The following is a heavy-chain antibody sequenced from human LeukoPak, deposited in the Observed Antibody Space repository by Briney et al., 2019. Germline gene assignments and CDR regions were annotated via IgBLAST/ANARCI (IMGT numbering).Heavy chain of an antibody. J-gene: IGHJ6*03. D-gene: IGHD3-10*01. Sequence: GGSLRLSCAASGFTFSSYWMSWVRQAPGKGLEWVANIKQDVSEKYYVDSVKGRFTISRDNAKNSLYLQMNSLRAEDTAVYYCARRLGYGSGSYLPYMDVWGKGTTVTISS. V-gene: IGHV3-7*01. CDR3: ARRLGYGSGSYLPYMDV. CDR1: GFTFSSYW. CDR2: IKQDVSEK.